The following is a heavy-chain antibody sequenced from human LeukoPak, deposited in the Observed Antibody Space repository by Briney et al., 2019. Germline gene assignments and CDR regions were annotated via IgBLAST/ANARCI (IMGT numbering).Heavy chain of an antibody. D-gene: IGHD1-26*01. CDR3: ARDRVGAMDFDH. Sequence: PSETLSLTCSVSGGSISSYHWSWIRQPAGKGLEWIGRIYSSGSTNYNPSLKSRVTISGDKSKNQLSLKLSSVTAADTAVYYCARDRVGAMDFDHWGQGTLVTVSS. V-gene: IGHV4-4*07. J-gene: IGHJ4*02. CDR2: IYSSGST. CDR1: GGSISSYH.